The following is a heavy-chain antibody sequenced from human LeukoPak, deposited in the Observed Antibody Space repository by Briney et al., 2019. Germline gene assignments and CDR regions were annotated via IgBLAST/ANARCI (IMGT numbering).Heavy chain of an antibody. V-gene: IGHV4-30-4*08. CDR3: ARGSKRYYGSGTSNFDP. J-gene: IGHJ5*02. D-gene: IGHD3-10*01. CDR1: GGSVAGGDYY. Sequence: SQTLSLTCTVSGGSVAGGDYYWNWIRQPPGKGLEWIGYIYYSGSTYYNPSLKSRVIISVDTSKNQFSLKLSSVTAADTAVYFCARGSKRYYGSGTSNFDPWGQGTLVTVSS. CDR2: IYYSGST.